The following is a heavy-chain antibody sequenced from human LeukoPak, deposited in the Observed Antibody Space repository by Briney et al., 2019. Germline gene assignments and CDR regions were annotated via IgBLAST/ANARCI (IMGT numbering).Heavy chain of an antibody. V-gene: IGHV1-18*01. D-gene: IGHD4-17*01. CDR2: ISAYTGDT. J-gene: IGHJ4*02. Sequence: ASVKVSCKASGYTFTNYGITWVRQAPGQGLEWLGWISAYTGDTSYTQNLQDRVTMTTDTTTSTAYMELRSLRSDDTAVYFCARGRVDNGDYYFDDWGQGTLVTVSS. CDR1: GYTFTNYG. CDR3: ARGRVDNGDYYFDD.